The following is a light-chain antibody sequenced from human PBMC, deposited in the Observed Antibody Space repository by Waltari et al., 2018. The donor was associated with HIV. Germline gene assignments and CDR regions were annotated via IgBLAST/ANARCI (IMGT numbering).Light chain of an antibody. V-gene: IGLV3-25*03. CDR1: VFNIPY. CDR3: QSADSSTTYWV. CDR2: KDK. Sequence: SHELTQPHSVSVSPGQTARIPSPGKVFNIPYINWYQQKPGQAPVLVIYKDKERPSGIPERFSGSSTGTTVTLTISGVQAEDEADYYCQSADSSTTYWVFGGGTKLTVL. J-gene: IGLJ3*02.